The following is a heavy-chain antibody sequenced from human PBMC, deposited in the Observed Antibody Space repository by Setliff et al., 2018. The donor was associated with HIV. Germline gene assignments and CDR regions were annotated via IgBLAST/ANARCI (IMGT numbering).Heavy chain of an antibody. V-gene: IGHV1-18*04. D-gene: IGHD6-19*01. CDR2: ISSYTDNT. J-gene: IGHJ4*02. Sequence: ASVKVSCKASGYTFTGNYIHWVRQAPGQGLEWVGWISSYTDNTNWAQKLQGRVTMSTHTSTSTAYMELRSLRSDDTAVYYCARVSNSGWYILDYWGQGTLVTVSS. CDR3: ARVSNSGWYILDY. CDR1: GYTFTGNY.